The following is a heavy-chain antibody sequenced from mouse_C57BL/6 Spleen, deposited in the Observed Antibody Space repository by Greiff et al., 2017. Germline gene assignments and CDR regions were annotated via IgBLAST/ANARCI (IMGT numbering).Heavy chain of an antibody. D-gene: IGHD2-1*01. Sequence: VQLQESGPELVKPGASVKISCKASGYAFSSSWMNWVKQRPGKGLEWIGRIYPGDGATNYNGKFKGKATLTADQSSSTAYMQLRSLTSEDSAVYFGAHIYYGNYYYFDYWGQGTTLTVSS. V-gene: IGHV1-82*01. CDR1: GYAFSSSW. CDR3: AHIYYGNYYYFDY. CDR2: IYPGDGAT. J-gene: IGHJ2*01.